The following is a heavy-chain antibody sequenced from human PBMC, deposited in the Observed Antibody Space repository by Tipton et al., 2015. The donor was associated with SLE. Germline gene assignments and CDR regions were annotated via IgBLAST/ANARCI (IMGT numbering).Heavy chain of an antibody. CDR1: GYTFTSYG. J-gene: IGHJ4*02. D-gene: IGHD3-3*01. V-gene: IGHV1-18*01. CDR3: ARDRRFLERIGY. Sequence: QSGAEVKKPGASVKVSCKASGYTFTSYGISWVRQAPGQGLEWMGWISAYNGHTNAAQKFQNRVTMTTDTSTNTAYMELRSLTSDDTAVYFCARDRRFLERIGYWGQGSLVTVSS. CDR2: ISAYNGHT.